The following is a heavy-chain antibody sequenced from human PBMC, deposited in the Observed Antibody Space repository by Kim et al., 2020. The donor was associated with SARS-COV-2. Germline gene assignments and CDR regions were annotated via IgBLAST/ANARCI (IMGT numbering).Heavy chain of an antibody. CDR2: ISHSGST. CDR1: GGSFSGYY. Sequence: SETLSLTCAVYGGSFSGYYWSWIRQPPGKGLEWIGEISHSGSTNYNPSLKSRVTISVDTSKNQFSLKLSSVTAADTAVYYCARNPGVGRRYNWFDPWGQGTLVTVSS. V-gene: IGHV4-34*01. D-gene: IGHD1-1*01. CDR3: ARNPGVGRRYNWFDP. J-gene: IGHJ5*02.